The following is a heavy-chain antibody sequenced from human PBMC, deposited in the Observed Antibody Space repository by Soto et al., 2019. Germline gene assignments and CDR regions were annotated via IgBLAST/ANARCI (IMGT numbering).Heavy chain of an antibody. CDR3: SNSGRWAYYFDC. CDR2: IRSKANSYAT. CDR1: EFSFSDST. D-gene: IGHD1-26*01. Sequence: EVQLVESGGGLVQPGGSLKLSCAASEFSFSDSTIHWVRQASEKGLEWVGRIRSKANSYATAYAASVKGRFTISRDDSKNTAYLQMISLKTEAMAVYYCSNSGRWAYYFDCWGQGTLVTVSS. V-gene: IGHV3-73*02. J-gene: IGHJ4*02.